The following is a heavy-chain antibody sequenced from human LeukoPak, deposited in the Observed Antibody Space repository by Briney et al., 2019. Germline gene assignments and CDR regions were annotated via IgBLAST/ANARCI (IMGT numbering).Heavy chain of an antibody. V-gene: IGHV4-61*02. D-gene: IGHD3-22*01. CDR2: IYTSGST. CDR1: GGSISSSSYY. J-gene: IGHJ3*02. CDR3: ARVGYYDSSGPDAFDI. Sequence: SETLSLTCTVSGGSISSSSYYWGWIRQPAGKGLEWIGRIYTSGSTNYNPSLKSRVTISVDTSKNQFSLKLSSVTAADTAVYYCARVGYYDSSGPDAFDIWGQGTMVTVSS.